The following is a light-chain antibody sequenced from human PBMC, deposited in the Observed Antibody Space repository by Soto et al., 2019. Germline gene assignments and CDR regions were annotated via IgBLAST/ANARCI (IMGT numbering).Light chain of an antibody. J-gene: IGKJ1*01. CDR3: QQYCSSPRT. Sequence: EIVLTQSPGTLSLSPGERATLSCRASQSVSSSYLAWYQQKPGQAPRLLIYGASSRATGIPDRFSGSGSGTDFTFTISRLEPEDFAVYYCQQYCSSPRTFAQGTTV. V-gene: IGKV3-20*01. CDR1: QSVSSSY. CDR2: GAS.